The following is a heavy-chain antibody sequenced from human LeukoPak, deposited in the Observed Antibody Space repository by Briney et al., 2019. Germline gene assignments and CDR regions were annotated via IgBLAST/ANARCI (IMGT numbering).Heavy chain of an antibody. CDR2: IRYDGRNK. CDR3: AKDYVLLWFGEYQYYFDY. J-gene: IGHJ4*02. CDR1: GFTFSSYG. D-gene: IGHD3-10*01. Sequence: GGSLRLSCAASGFTFSSYGMHWVRQGPGKGLEWVAFIRYDGRNKDYADSVKGRFTLSRDNSKNTLYLQMNSLRAEDTAVYYCAKDYVLLWFGEYQYYFDYWGQGTLVTVSS. V-gene: IGHV3-30*02.